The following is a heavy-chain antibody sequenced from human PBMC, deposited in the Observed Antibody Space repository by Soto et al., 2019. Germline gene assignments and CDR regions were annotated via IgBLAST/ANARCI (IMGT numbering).Heavy chain of an antibody. CDR2: INPNSGGT. CDR1: GYAFTAYY. J-gene: IGHJ6*02. D-gene: IGHD3-3*01. V-gene: IGHV1-2*04. Sequence: QVQLVQSGAEVKKPGASVKVSCKASGYAFTAYYMHWVRQAPGQGLEWMGWINPNSGGTNYAQKFQGWVTMTWDTSISTAYMELSRLRSDDTAVYYCANSITGYYYGMDVWGQGTTVTVSS. CDR3: ANSITGYYYGMDV.